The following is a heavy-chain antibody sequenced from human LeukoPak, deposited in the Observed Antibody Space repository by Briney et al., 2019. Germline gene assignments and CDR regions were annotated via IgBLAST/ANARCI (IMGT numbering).Heavy chain of an antibody. Sequence: PGGSLRLSCAASGLTFSDYYMSWIRQAPGKGLEWVSYISSSGSSIFYADSVKGRFTISRDNAKNSLYLQMNSLRAEGTAVYYCARRPYSSSWYYFDYWGQGTLVTVSS. J-gene: IGHJ4*02. V-gene: IGHV3-11*04. CDR2: ISSSGSSI. D-gene: IGHD6-13*01. CDR3: ARRPYSSSWYYFDY. CDR1: GLTFSDYY.